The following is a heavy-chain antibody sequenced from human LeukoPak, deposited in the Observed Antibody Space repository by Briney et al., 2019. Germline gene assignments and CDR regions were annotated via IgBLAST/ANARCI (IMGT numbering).Heavy chain of an antibody. J-gene: IGHJ3*02. V-gene: IGHV5-51*01. D-gene: IGHD3-10*01. Sequence: GESLKISCKGSGYSFTSYWIGWVRQMPGKGLEWMGIIYPGDSDTRYSPSFQGQVTISADKSISTAYLQWSSLKASDTAMYYCARPITMVRGVIITGDAFDIWGQGTMVTVSS. CDR3: ARPITMVRGVIITGDAFDI. CDR1: GYSFTSYW. CDR2: IYPGDSDT.